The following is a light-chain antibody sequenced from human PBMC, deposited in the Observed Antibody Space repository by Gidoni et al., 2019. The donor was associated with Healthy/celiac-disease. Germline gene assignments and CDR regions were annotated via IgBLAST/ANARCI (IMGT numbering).Light chain of an antibody. CDR1: QSVSSY. CDR3: QQRSNWPPYT. CDR2: DAS. J-gene: IGKJ2*01. V-gene: IGKV3-11*01. Sequence: IVLTQSPATLSLSPWEKATLSCRASQSVSSYLAWYQQKPGQAPRLLLYDASNRATGIPARFSGSVSGTDFTLTISSLEPEDFAVYYCQQRSNWPPYTFGQGTKLEIK.